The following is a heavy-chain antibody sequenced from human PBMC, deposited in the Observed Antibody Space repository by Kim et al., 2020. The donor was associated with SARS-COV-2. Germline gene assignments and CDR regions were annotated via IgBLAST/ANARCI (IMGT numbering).Heavy chain of an antibody. CDR1: GHFFTRDS. D-gene: IGHD3-16*01. CDR2: IDCGNGNT. J-gene: IGHJ4*02. V-gene: IGHV1-3*01. CDR3: LGGFYLDY. Sequence: ASVKVSCKTSGHFFTRDSIHWVRQSPGQGLEWMGGIDCGNGNTIYSQKFQGRVTFTTDTSASTAYMELSFLRSEDSAVYYCLGGFYLDYLCQETLVTVSS.